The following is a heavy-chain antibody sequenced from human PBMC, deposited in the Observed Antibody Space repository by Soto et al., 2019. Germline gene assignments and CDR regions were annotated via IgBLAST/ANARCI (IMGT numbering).Heavy chain of an antibody. V-gene: IGHV3-11*01. J-gene: IGHJ4*02. D-gene: IGHD5-18*01. CDR1: GFTFSSSY. CDR2: ISSSGVSM. Sequence: QVQLLQSGGGLVKPGGSLRLSCAASGFTFSSSYMSWIRQAPGKGLEWVAYISSSGVSMYYADSVKGRFTISRANANNSLYLQMNSLRAEYTAVYYCARGGFNYAYWGQGTLVTVSP. CDR3: ARGGFNYAY.